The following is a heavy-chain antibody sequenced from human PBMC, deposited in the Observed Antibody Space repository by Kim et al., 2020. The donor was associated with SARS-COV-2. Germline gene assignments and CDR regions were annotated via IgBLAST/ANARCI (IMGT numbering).Heavy chain of an antibody. D-gene: IGHD3-22*01. Sequence: DSGKGRFTISRDNTKKTLKLQMNSLRAEDTAIYYCARARPDSSGYYPLDYWGQGTLVTVSS. CDR3: ARARPDSSGYYPLDY. J-gene: IGHJ4*02. V-gene: IGHV3-53*01.